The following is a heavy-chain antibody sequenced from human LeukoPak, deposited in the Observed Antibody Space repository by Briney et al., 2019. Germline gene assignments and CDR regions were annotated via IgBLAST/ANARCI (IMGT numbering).Heavy chain of an antibody. J-gene: IGHJ4*02. Sequence: GASVKVSCKASGYTFTSYGISWVRQAPGQGLEWMGWISAYNGNTNYAQKLQGRVTMTTDTSTSTAYMELRSLRSDGTAVYYCARDLYDYGDYVFDYWGQGTLVTVPS. D-gene: IGHD4-17*01. CDR2: ISAYNGNT. CDR3: ARDLYDYGDYVFDY. CDR1: GYTFTSYG. V-gene: IGHV1-18*01.